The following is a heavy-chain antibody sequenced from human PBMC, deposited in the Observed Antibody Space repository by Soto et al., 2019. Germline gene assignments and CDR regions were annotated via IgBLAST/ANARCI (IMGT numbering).Heavy chain of an antibody. V-gene: IGHV1-18*01. CDR2: ISAYNGNT. CDR3: ARGVLRYFDWFLAYYFDY. D-gene: IGHD3-9*01. CDR1: GYTFTSYG. J-gene: IGHJ4*02. Sequence: ASVKVSCKASGYTFTSYGISWVRQAPGQGLEWMGWISAYNGNTNYAQKLQGRVTMTTDTSTSTAYMELRSLRSDDTAVYYCARGVLRYFDWFLAYYFDYWGQGTLVTVSS.